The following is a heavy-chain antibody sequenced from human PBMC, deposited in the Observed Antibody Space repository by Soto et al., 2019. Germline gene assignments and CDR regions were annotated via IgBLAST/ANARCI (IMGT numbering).Heavy chain of an antibody. Sequence: QVQLVESGGGVVQPGRSLRLSCAASGFTFSSYGMHWVRQAPGKGLEWVAVISYDGSNKYYADSVKGRFTISRDNSKNTLYLQINSLRAEDTAVYYCALTHIGGATGSFDYWGQGTLVTVSS. V-gene: IGHV3-30*03. D-gene: IGHD1-26*01. J-gene: IGHJ4*02. CDR1: GFTFSSYG. CDR3: ALTHIGGATGSFDY. CDR2: ISYDGSNK.